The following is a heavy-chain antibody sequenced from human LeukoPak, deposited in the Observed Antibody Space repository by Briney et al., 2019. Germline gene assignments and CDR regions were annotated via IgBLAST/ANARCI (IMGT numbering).Heavy chain of an antibody. CDR2: ISYIGST. CDR3: ARDLVTVTKGFDI. D-gene: IGHD4-17*01. Sequence: SETLSLTCAVSDDSFSSHYWTWIRQPPGKGLELIGYISYIGSTNYNPSLKSRVTFSIDTSRNQFSLRLSSVTAADTAVYYCARDLVTVTKGFDIWGQGTMVSVSS. J-gene: IGHJ3*02. V-gene: IGHV4-59*11. CDR1: DDSFSSHY.